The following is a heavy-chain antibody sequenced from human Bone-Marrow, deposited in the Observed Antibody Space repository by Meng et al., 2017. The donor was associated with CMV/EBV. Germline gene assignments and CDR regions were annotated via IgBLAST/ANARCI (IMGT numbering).Heavy chain of an antibody. D-gene: IGHD4-17*01. CDR1: GFTFSDYS. CDR3: AKGDYGDYIAY. V-gene: IGHV3-48*04. CDR2: ISSSSSTL. J-gene: IGHJ4*02. Sequence: GGSLRLSCAASGFTFSDYSMNWVRQAPGKGLEWVSYISSSSSTLYYANSVKGRFTFSRDNAKNSLYLQMNSLRAEDTAVYYCAKGDYGDYIAYWGQGTLVTVSS.